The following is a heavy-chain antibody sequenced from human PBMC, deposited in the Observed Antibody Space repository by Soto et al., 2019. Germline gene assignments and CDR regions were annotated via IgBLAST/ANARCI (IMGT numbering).Heavy chain of an antibody. D-gene: IGHD3-9*01. V-gene: IGHV1-18*01. J-gene: IGHJ4*02. CDR3: ARSEVGSLNYDILTGVDY. CDR1: GYTVTSYG. Sequence: QVQLVQSGAEVKKPGASVKVSCKASGYTVTSYGISWVRQAPGQGLEWMGWISAYNGNTNYAQKLQGRVTMTTDTSTSTAYMELRSLSSDDTAVYYCARSEVGSLNYDILTGVDYWGQGTLVTVSS. CDR2: ISAYNGNT.